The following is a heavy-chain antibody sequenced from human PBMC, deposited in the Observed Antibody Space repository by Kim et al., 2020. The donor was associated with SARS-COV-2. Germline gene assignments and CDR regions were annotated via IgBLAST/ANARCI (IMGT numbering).Heavy chain of an antibody. J-gene: IGHJ6*02. CDR2: ISGSGNST. CDR3: AKGMASSAYSTMDV. D-gene: IGHD6-6*01. Sequence: GGSLRLSCAASGFTFSNCGMSWVRQTPGKGLEWVSVISGSGNSTYYTGSVKGRFTISRDTSKNTLYLQMNSLRAEDTAVYYCAKGMASSAYSTMDVWGQGTTVTVSS. CDR1: GFTFSNCG. V-gene: IGHV3-23*01.